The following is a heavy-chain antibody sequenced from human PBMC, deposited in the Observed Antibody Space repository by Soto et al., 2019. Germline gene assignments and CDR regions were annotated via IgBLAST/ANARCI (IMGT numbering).Heavy chain of an antibody. D-gene: IGHD3-3*01. CDR3: ARQSPPDYVFWCGYAQQESYMDV. J-gene: IGHJ6*03. CDR2: IYYSGST. CDR1: GGSISSYY. Sequence: SETVSLTCTVSGGSISSYYWSWIRQPPGKGQEWIGYIYYSGSTNYNPPLKSRVTISVDTSKNQFSLKLSSVTAADTAVYYCARQSPPDYVFWCGYAQQESYMDVWGKGISVTVFS. V-gene: IGHV4-59*08.